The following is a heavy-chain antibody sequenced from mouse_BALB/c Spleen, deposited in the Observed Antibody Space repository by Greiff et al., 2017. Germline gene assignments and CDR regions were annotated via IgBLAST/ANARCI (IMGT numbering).Heavy chain of an antibody. D-gene: IGHD1-1*01. Sequence: VQLKESGPGLVAPSQSLSITCTVSGFSLTSYGVHWVRQPPGKGLEWLGVIWAGGSTNYNSALMSRLSISKDNSKSQVFLKMNSLQTDDTAMYYCARDHYYGSSPWFAYWGQGTLVTVSA. V-gene: IGHV2-9*02. CDR1: GFSLTSYG. J-gene: IGHJ3*01. CDR2: IWAGGST. CDR3: ARDHYYGSSPWFAY.